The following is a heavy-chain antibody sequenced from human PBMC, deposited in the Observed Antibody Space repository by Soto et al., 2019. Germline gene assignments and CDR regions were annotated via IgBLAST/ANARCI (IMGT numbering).Heavy chain of an antibody. J-gene: IGHJ4*02. CDR1: GGTFSSYT. D-gene: IGHD3-10*01. Sequence: GASVKVSCKASGGTFSSYTISWVRQAPGQGLEWMGRIIPILGIANYAQKFQGRVTITADKSTSTAYMELSSLRSEDTAVYYCASRGGVSIYYGSGSYYPNDYWGQGTLVTVSS. V-gene: IGHV1-69*02. CDR2: IIPILGIA. CDR3: ASRGGVSIYYGSGSYYPNDY.